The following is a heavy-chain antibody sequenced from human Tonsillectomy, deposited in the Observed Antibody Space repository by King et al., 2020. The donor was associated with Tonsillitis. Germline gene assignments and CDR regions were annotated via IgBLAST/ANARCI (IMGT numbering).Heavy chain of an antibody. V-gene: IGHV4-59*01. CDR1: GGSISSNY. J-gene: IGHJ2*01. D-gene: IGHD4-11*01. Sequence: QLQESGPGLVKPSETLSLTCTVSGGSISSNYWSLILQPPGKGLEWIGYIHYSGSTNYNPSLKSRVTISLDTAKNQFSLKLSSVTAADTAVYYCARVPTVYWYFDLWGRGTLVTVSS. CDR3: ARVPTVYWYFDL. CDR2: IHYSGST.